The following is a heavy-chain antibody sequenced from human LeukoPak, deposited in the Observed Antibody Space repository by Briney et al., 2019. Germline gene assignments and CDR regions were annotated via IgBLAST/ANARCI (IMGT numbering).Heavy chain of an antibody. D-gene: IGHD6-19*01. CDR1: GGAFSSYA. CDR2: IIPIFGTA. Sequence: SVKVSCKASGGAFSSYAISWVRQAPGQRLEWMGGIIPIFGTANYAQKFQGRVTITTDESTSTAYMELSSLRSEDTAVYYCASADQNYSSGWYGGPHWGQGTLVTVSS. CDR3: ASADQNYSSGWYGGPH. J-gene: IGHJ4*02. V-gene: IGHV1-69*05.